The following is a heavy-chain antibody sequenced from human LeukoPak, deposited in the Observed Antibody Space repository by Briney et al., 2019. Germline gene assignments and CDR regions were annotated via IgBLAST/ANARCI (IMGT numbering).Heavy chain of an antibody. CDR3: ATIAEMVTAKAGGGLYYYYYMDV. CDR2: ISSSGSTI. Sequence: PGGSLRLSCAASGFTFSSYEMNWVRQAPGKGLEWVSYISSSGSTIYYADSVKGRFTISRDNAKNSLYLQMNSLRAEDTAVYYCATIAEMVTAKAGGGLYYYYYMDVWGKGTTVTVSS. CDR1: GFTFSSYE. D-gene: IGHD5-24*01. V-gene: IGHV3-48*03. J-gene: IGHJ6*03.